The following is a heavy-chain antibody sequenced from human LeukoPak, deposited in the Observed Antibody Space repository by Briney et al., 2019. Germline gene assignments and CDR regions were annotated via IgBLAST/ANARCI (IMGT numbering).Heavy chain of an antibody. CDR1: GFTFSSYW. D-gene: IGHD6-13*01. CDR2: IKQDGSEK. CDR3: AREPFTAAGTDY. V-gene: IGHV3-7*01. Sequence: GGSLRLSCTASGFTFSSYWMSWVRQAPGKGLEWVANIKQDGSEKYYVDSVKGRFTISRDNAKNSLYLRMNSLRVEDTAVYHCAREPFTAAGTDYWGQGTLVTVSS. J-gene: IGHJ4*02.